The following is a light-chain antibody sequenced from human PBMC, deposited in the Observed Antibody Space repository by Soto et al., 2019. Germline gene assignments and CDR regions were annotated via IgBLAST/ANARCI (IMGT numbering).Light chain of an antibody. CDR2: RSN. Sequence: QSVLTQPPSASGTPGQSVTISCSGSSSNIGGTYVSWFQQVPGTAPKLLIYRSNQRPSGVPDRFSGSQSGTSASLAISGLRSGDEGDYYCASWVGSLSRWVFGGGTKVTVL. CDR1: SSNIGGTY. CDR3: ASWVGSLSRWV. J-gene: IGLJ3*02. V-gene: IGLV1-47*01.